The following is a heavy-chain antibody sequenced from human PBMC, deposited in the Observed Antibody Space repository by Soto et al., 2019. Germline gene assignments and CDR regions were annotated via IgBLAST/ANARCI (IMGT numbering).Heavy chain of an antibody. CDR1: GFTFSSYA. Sequence: EVQLLESGGGLVQPGGSLRLSCAASGFTFSSYAMSWVRQAPGKGLEWVSAISGSGGSTYYADSVKGRFTISRDNSKNTLYLQMNSLSAEDTAVYYCAKDRGIYGDYNKYYFDYWGQGTLVTVSS. CDR3: AKDRGIYGDYNKYYFDY. CDR2: ISGSGGST. V-gene: IGHV3-23*01. J-gene: IGHJ4*02. D-gene: IGHD4-17*01.